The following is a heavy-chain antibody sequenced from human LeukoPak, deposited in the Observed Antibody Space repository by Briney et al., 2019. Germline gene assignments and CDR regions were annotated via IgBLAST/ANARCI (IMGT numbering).Heavy chain of an antibody. Sequence: PGGSLRLSCAASGFMFSNYAMTWVRQAPGKGLESISVISGSGDATNYADSVKGRFTISRDNSKSMLYVQMNSLRAEDTAAYYCAKSTSFYLDSWGQGTLVTVSS. J-gene: IGHJ4*02. CDR2: ISGSGDAT. V-gene: IGHV3-23*01. CDR1: GFMFSNYA. CDR3: AKSTSFYLDS.